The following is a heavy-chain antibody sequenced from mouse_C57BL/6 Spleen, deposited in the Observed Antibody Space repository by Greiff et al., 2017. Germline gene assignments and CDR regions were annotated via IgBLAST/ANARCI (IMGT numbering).Heavy chain of an antibody. CDR2: ISSGGSYT. Sequence: EVQLVESGGDLVKPGGSLKLSCAASGSTFSSYGMSWVRQTPDKRLEWVATISSGGSYTYYPDSVKGRFTISRDNAKNTLYLQMSSLKSEDTAMYYCARHNYGSDYWGQGTTLTVSS. CDR3: ARHNYGSDY. D-gene: IGHD1-1*01. V-gene: IGHV5-6*01. CDR1: GSTFSSYG. J-gene: IGHJ2*01.